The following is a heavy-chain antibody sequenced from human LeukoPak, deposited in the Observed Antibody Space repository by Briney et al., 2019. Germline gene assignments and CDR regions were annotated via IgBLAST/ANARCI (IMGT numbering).Heavy chain of an antibody. CDR1: GYTFTGDY. CDR2: MNPNSGNT. D-gene: IGHD3-3*01. V-gene: IGHV1-8*03. J-gene: IGHJ6*03. Sequence: ASVKVSCKASGYTFTGDYMHWVRQAPGQGLEWMGWMNPNSGNTGYAQKFQGRVTITRNTSISTAYMELSSLRSEDTAVYYCARVYDFWSGSGPMDVWGKGTTVTVSS. CDR3: ARVYDFWSGSGPMDV.